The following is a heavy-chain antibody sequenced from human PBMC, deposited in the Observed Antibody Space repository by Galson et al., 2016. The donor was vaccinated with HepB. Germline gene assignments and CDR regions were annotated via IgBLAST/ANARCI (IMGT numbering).Heavy chain of an antibody. V-gene: IGHV3-33*01. CDR1: GFTFSSYG. J-gene: IGHJ6*02. CDR2: IWYDGSNK. CDR3: ARENYDFWSAYSPLQHYYHGLDV. D-gene: IGHD3-3*01. Sequence: SLRLSCAASGFTFSSYGMHWVRQAPGKGLEWVAVIWYDGSNKYYADSVKGRFTISRENSKNTLYMQMNSLSAEDTAVYYCARENYDFWSAYSPLQHYYHGLDVWGQGTMVTVSS.